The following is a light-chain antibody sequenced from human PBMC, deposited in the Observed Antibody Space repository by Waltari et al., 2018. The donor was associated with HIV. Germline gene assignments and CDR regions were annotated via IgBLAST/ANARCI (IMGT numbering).Light chain of an antibody. V-gene: IGLV2-11*01. CDR3: CSYAGSYTWL. CDR1: RSDIGGYNY. CDR2: DVS. J-gene: IGLJ3*02. Sequence: QSALTQPRSVSGSPGQSVTISCTGTRSDIGGYNYVSWYQPYPAKAPKVVIYDVSERPSGVPDRFSGSKSGNTASLTISGLQAGDEADYYCCSYAGSYTWLFGGGTKLTVL.